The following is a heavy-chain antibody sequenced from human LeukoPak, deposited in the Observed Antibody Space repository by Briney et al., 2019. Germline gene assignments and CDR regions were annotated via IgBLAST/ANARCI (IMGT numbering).Heavy chain of an antibody. D-gene: IGHD3-16*01. J-gene: IGHJ4*02. Sequence: GGSLRLSCAASGFTFSHYWMSWVRQAPGKGLEWVANINQNGNTIYYVGSVKGRFTISRDNAKTSLYLHMDSLRAEDTAVYYCTRDMITTITFDNWGQGTLVTVSS. V-gene: IGHV3-7*01. CDR3: TRDMITTITFDN. CDR1: GFTFSHYW. CDR2: INQNGNTI.